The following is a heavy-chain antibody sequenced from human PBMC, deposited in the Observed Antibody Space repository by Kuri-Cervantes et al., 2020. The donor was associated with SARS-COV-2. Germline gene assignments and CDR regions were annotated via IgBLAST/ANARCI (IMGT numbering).Heavy chain of an antibody. CDR2: IKSKTDGGTT. V-gene: IGHV3-15*07. J-gene: IGHJ4*02. Sequence: ESLMLSCAASGFTLSNAWMIWVREAPAKGLEWVGRIKSKTDGGTTDYAAPVQGRFTISRDDSKNTLYLQMNSLKTEDTAVYCCTTLRGSRYWGQGTLVTVSS. CDR3: TTLRGSRY. D-gene: IGHD1-26*01. CDR1: GFTLSNAW.